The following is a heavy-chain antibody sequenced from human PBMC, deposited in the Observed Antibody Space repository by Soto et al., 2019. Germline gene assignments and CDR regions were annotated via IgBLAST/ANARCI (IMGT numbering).Heavy chain of an antibody. J-gene: IGHJ4*02. CDR3: ARDGQGDYYDSSGYYHTYYFDY. D-gene: IGHD3-22*01. Sequence: QVQLQESGPGLVKPSETLSLTCTVSGGSISSYYWSWIRQPAGKGLEWIGRIYTSGSTNYNPSLKSRVTMSVDTSKNQFSLKLSSVTAADTAVYYCARDGQGDYYDSSGYYHTYYFDYCGQGTLVTVSS. CDR1: GGSISSYY. CDR2: IYTSGST. V-gene: IGHV4-4*07.